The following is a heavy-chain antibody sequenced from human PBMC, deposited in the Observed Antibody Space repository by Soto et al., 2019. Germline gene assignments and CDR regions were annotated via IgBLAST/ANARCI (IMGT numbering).Heavy chain of an antibody. V-gene: IGHV1-18*01. D-gene: IGHD3-16*01. CDR1: GYTFTNYG. CDR2: INAYNGHT. Sequence: QVQLVQSGVEVKKPGASVKVSCKTSGYTFTNYGVSWVRQAPGQGLEWVGWINAYNGHTNYAQNFQGRVTITADTATTTTYMDLRSLKSDDTAVYYWASDIDYDVDYWCQGTLVTVSS. CDR3: ASDIDYDVDY. J-gene: IGHJ4*02.